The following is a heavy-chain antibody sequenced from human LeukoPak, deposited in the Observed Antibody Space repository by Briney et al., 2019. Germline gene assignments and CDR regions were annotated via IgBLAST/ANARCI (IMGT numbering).Heavy chain of an antibody. CDR3: ARDGAMVRGVIDY. Sequence: GGSLRLSCAASGFTFSSYAMHWVRQAPGKGLEWVAVIWYDGSNKYYADSVKGRFTISRDNSKNTLYLQMNSLRAEDTAVYYCARDGAMVRGVIDYWGQGTLVTVSS. D-gene: IGHD3-10*01. V-gene: IGHV3-33*08. J-gene: IGHJ4*02. CDR2: IWYDGSNK. CDR1: GFTFSSYA.